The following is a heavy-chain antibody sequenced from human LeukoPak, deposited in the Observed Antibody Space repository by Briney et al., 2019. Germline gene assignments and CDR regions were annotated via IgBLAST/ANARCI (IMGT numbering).Heavy chain of an antibody. Sequence: GASVKVSCKASGGTFSSYAISWVRQAPGQGLEWMGGIIPIFGTANYAQKFQGRVTITADESTSTAYMELSSLRSEDTAVYYCARDRGGDYYDSSGLFKAFDYWGQGTLVTVSS. CDR1: GGTFSSYA. CDR3: ARDRGGDYYDSSGLFKAFDY. CDR2: IIPIFGTA. J-gene: IGHJ4*02. V-gene: IGHV1-69*01. D-gene: IGHD3-22*01.